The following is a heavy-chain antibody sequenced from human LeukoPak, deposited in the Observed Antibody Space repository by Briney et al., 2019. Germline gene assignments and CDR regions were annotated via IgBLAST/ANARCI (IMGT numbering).Heavy chain of an antibody. J-gene: IGHJ4*02. Sequence: GGSLRLSCAASGFTFSSYAMSWVRQAPGKGLEWVSAISGSGGSTYYADSVKGRFTISRDNSKNTLYLQMNSLRAEDTAVYYCAKDGRGSSSSNYFDYWGQGTLVTVSS. CDR3: AKDGRGSSSSNYFDY. V-gene: IGHV3-23*01. CDR1: GFTFSSYA. D-gene: IGHD6-6*01. CDR2: ISGSGGST.